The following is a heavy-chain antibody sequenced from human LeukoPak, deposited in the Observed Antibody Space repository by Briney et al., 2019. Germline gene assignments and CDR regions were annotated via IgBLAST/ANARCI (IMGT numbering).Heavy chain of an antibody. V-gene: IGHV4-59*01. Sequence: SETLSLTCTVSGGSISSYYWSWIRQPPGKGLEWIGYIYYSGSTNYNPSLKSRVTILLDPSKSHFSLKLNSVTAADTAVYFCARGEMATIFLWGQGTLVTVSS. CDR2: IYYSGST. CDR3: ARGEMATIFL. D-gene: IGHD5-24*01. J-gene: IGHJ4*02. CDR1: GGSISSYY.